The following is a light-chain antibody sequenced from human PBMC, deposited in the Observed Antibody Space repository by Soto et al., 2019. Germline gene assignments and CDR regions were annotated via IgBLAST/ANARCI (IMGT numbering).Light chain of an antibody. Sequence: EIVLTQSPGTLSLSPGERATLSCRASLNVNSYLAWYQQKPGQAPRLLIYDASNRAAGIPARFSGSGSGTDFTLTISSLEPEDFAIYYCQQRQYWPPLTFGQGTRLEIK. V-gene: IGKV3-11*01. CDR2: DAS. CDR1: LNVNSY. CDR3: QQRQYWPPLT. J-gene: IGKJ5*01.